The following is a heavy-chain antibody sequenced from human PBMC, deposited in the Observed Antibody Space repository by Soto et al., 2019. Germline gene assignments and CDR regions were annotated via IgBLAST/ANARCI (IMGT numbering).Heavy chain of an antibody. Sequence: LRLSCAASGFTFTNAWINWVGHAPGKGLEWVGRIKSKTAGGTTDYAAPVKGRFTISRDDSKNTLYLQMNSLKTEDTAVYYCNAVGYLGGPRAYSGQGTLVTGSS. CDR2: IKSKTAGGTT. V-gene: IGHV3-15*07. D-gene: IGHD6-25*01. CDR3: NAVGYLGGPRAY. J-gene: IGHJ4*02. CDR1: GFTFTNAW.